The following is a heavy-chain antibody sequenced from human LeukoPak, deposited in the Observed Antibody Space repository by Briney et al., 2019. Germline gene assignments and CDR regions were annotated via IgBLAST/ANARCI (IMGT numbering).Heavy chain of an antibody. CDR3: ARAGPFAGSTVTSYYFDY. V-gene: IGHV4-39*07. D-gene: IGHD4-17*01. J-gene: IGHJ4*02. CDR1: GGSISSSTYY. CDR2: INHSGST. Sequence: SETLSLTCTVSGGSISSSTYYWGWIRQPPGKGLEWIGEINHSGSTNYNPSLKSRVTISVDTSKNQFSLKLSSVTAADTTVYYCARAGPFAGSTVTSYYFDYWGQGTLVIVSS.